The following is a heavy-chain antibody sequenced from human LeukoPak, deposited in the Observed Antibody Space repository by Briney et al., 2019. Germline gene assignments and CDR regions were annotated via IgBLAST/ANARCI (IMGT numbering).Heavy chain of an antibody. J-gene: IGHJ5*02. CDR1: GGSISSGSYY. Sequence: PSETLSLTCTVSGGSISSGSYYWSWIRQPAGKGLEWIGRIYTSGSTNYNPSLKSRVTISVDTSKNQFSLKLSSVTAAVTAVYYCARDRPVGWFDPWGQGTLDTVSS. D-gene: IGHD2-15*01. V-gene: IGHV4-61*02. CDR3: ARDRPVGWFDP. CDR2: IYTSGST.